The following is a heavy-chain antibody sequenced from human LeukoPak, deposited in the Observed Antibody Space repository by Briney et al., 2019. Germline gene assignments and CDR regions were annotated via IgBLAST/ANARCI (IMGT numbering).Heavy chain of an antibody. J-gene: IGHJ4*02. CDR2: IYASGST. CDR3: ARRATMLAGGYFDY. CDR1: GGSISSYY. V-gene: IGHV4-4*09. D-gene: IGHD5-12*01. Sequence: SETLSLTCTVSGGSISSYYWSWIRQPPGRGLEWVGYIYASGSTTYNPSLKSRVAISIDTSKNQFSLRLSSVTAADTAVYYCARRATMLAGGYFDYWGQGTLVSVST.